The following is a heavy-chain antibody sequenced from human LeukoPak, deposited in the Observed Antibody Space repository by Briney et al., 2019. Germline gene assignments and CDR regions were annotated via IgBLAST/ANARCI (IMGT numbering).Heavy chain of an antibody. CDR1: GYTFTSYG. J-gene: IGHJ4*02. V-gene: IGHV1-18*01. CDR3: ARDFSACGGDCPSDY. Sequence: ASVKVSCKASGYTFTSYGISWVRQAPGQGLEWMGWISAYNGNTNYAQKLQGRVTMTTDTSTSTAYMELRSLRSDDTAVYYCARDFSACGGDCPSDYWGQGTLVTVSS. D-gene: IGHD2-21*02. CDR2: ISAYNGNT.